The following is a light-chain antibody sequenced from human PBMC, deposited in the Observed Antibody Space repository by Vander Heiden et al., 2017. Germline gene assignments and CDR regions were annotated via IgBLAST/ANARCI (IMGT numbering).Light chain of an antibody. CDR1: SSDVGANNY. J-gene: IGLJ1*01. CDR3: GSYTTIHSLV. V-gene: IGLV2-14*03. CDR2: HVS. Sequence: HSALTQPVSVSRSPGQSITTSCTGTSSDVGANNYVSWYQHHPGKPPKLTLHHVSDRPAGVSHLFAGTKSGNTASLTISGLQAEDEAEYYCGSYTTIHSLVVGTGTKVTVL.